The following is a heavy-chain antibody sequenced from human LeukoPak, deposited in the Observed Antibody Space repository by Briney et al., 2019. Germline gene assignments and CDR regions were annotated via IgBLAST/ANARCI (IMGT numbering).Heavy chain of an antibody. Sequence: TGGSLRLSCAASGFTFSSYGMPWVRQAPGKGLEWVAVIWYDGSNKYYADSVKGRFTISRDNSKNTLYLQMNSLRTEDTAVYYCARGNYYDSFHAFDIWGQGTMVTVSS. D-gene: IGHD3-22*01. CDR1: GFTFSSYG. J-gene: IGHJ3*02. CDR2: IWYDGSNK. V-gene: IGHV3-33*01. CDR3: ARGNYYDSFHAFDI.